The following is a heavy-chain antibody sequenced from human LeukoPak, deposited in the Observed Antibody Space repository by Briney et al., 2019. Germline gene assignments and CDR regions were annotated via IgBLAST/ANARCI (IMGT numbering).Heavy chain of an antibody. V-gene: IGHV3-30*02. CDR2: IRYDGNNK. Sequence: QPGGSLRLSCAASGFTFSSYGMHWVRQAPGKGLEWVAFIRYDGNNKYYADSMKGRFTISRDNSNNTLYLQMNNLRPEDTALYYCARESHEGATRAYNWFDPWGQGTLVSASS. CDR3: ARESHEGATRAYNWFDP. D-gene: IGHD1-26*01. CDR1: GFTFSSYG. J-gene: IGHJ5*02.